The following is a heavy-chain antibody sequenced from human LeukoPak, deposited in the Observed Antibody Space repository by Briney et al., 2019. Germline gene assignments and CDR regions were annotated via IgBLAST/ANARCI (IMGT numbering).Heavy chain of an antibody. CDR2: IVPVFRSA. Sequence: SVKVSCKASGGTFRNYLITWVRQAPGQGLEWMGGIVPVFRSANHAQKFQDRVSITTDESTNTVYMEVSSLRSEDTAVYYCARGGDCSGGTCSFSHYMDVWGKGTTVTVSS. CDR1: GGTFRNYL. D-gene: IGHD2-15*01. CDR3: ARGGDCSGGTCSFSHYMDV. J-gene: IGHJ6*03. V-gene: IGHV1-69*05.